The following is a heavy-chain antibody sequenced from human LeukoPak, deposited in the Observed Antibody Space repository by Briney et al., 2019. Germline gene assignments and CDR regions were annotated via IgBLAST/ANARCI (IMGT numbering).Heavy chain of an antibody. D-gene: IGHD3-10*01. CDR3: ARWVPPSDWFDP. CDR1: GGSISSSSYY. Sequence: SETLSLTCTVSGGSISSSSYYWGWIRQPPGKGLEWIGSIYYSGSTYYNPSLKSRVTISIDTSKNQFSLKLSSVTAADTAVYYCARWVPPSDWFDPWGQGTLVTVSS. J-gene: IGHJ5*02. V-gene: IGHV4-39*01. CDR2: IYYSGST.